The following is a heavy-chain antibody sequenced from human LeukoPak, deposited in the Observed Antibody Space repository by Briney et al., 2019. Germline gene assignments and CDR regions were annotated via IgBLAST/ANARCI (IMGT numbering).Heavy chain of an antibody. CDR2: IIPIFGTA. CDR3: ARDPNYDFWSGYPIRGNWFDP. V-gene: IGHV1-69*13. CDR1: GGTFSSYA. Sequence: GASVKVSCKASGGTFSSYAISWVRQAPGQGLEWMGGIIPIFGTANYAQKFQGRVTITADESTSTAYMELSSLRSEDTAVYYCARDPNYDFWSGYPIRGNWFDPWGQGTLVTVSS. D-gene: IGHD3-3*01. J-gene: IGHJ5*02.